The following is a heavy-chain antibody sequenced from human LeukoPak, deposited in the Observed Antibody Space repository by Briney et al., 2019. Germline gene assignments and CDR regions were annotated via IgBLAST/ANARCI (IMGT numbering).Heavy chain of an antibody. CDR3: ARHRGYGSGLFDP. V-gene: IGHV4-4*07. CDR2: IYTSGNT. D-gene: IGHD3-10*01. CDR1: GGSITTNY. J-gene: IGHJ5*02. Sequence: SETLSLTCTVSGGSITTNYWSWIRQPAGKGLEWIGRIYTSGNTNYNPSLKSRVTMSVDTSKNQLSLKLSSVTAADTAVYYCARHRGYGSGLFDPWGQGTLVTVSS.